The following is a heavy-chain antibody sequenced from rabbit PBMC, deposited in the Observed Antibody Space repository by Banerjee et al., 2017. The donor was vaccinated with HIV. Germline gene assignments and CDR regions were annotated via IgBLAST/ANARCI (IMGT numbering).Heavy chain of an antibody. CDR1: GFDLSSNA. D-gene: IGHD4-1*01. V-gene: IGHV1S45*01. Sequence: QQQLEESGGGLVKPGGTLTLTCKASGFDLSSNAMCWVRQAPGKGPEWIACINTSSGNTVYASWAKGRFTISKTSSTTVTLQMTSLTAADTATYFCARDLAGVIGWNFGLWGPGTLVTVS. CDR3: ARDLAGVIGWNFGL. J-gene: IGHJ4*01. CDR2: INTSSGNT.